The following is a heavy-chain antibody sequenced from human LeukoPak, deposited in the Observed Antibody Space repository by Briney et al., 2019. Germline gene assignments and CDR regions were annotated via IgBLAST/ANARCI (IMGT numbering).Heavy chain of an antibody. CDR1: GFTVGSNY. CDR3: ARGPSLVPATIYDHYMDV. D-gene: IGHD2-2*01. Sequence: GGSLRLSCAASGFTVGSNYMPWVRQAPGKGLEWVALIYGDDYTFYADSVEGRCTVSRDRSKTTVYLRLNSQRPEDTAVYFCARGPSLVPATIYDHYMDVWGTGTTVTVSS. CDR2: IYGDDYT. V-gene: IGHV3-53*01. J-gene: IGHJ6*03.